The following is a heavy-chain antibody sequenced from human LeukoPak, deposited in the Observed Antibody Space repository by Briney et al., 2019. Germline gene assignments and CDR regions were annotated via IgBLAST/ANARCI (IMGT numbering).Heavy chain of an antibody. V-gene: IGHV3-30*18. Sequence: GGSLRLSCAASGFTFSSYGMHWVRQAPGKGLEWVAIISYDGSNKYYADSVKGRFTISRDNSKNTLYLQMNSLRAEDTAVYYCAKGTGKSTLNWLDSWGQGTLVTVSS. CDR1: GFTFSSYG. J-gene: IGHJ5*01. CDR2: ISYDGSNK. D-gene: IGHD1-1*01. CDR3: AKGTGKSTLNWLDS.